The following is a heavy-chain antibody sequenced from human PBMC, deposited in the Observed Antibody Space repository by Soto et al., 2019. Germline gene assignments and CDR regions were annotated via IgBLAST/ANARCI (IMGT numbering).Heavy chain of an antibody. V-gene: IGHV1-8*01. CDR1: GYTFTNFD. CDR2: MNPNSGNT. CDR3: ARIRAPWFCAFDI. D-gene: IGHD3-10*01. Sequence: GASVKVSCKASGYTFTNFDINWVRQATGQGLEWLGWMNPNSGNTGYAQKFQGRVTMTTDTSTSTAYMELRSLRSDDTAVYYCARIRAPWFCAFDIWGQGTMVTVSS. J-gene: IGHJ3*02.